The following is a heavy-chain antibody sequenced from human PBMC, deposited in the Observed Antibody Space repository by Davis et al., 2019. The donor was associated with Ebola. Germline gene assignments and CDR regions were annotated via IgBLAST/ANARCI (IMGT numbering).Heavy chain of an antibody. Sequence: SETLSPTCTVSGGSISTHYWSWIRQPPGKGLEWIGYVYYIGSTNKNPSLKSRVTISIDTSKNQFSLKLNSVTAADTAVYFCARRLSSSGHGHEYWGQGTLVTVSS. J-gene: IGHJ4*02. CDR1: GGSISTHY. CDR3: ARRLSSSGHGHEY. D-gene: IGHD3-22*01. V-gene: IGHV4-59*08. CDR2: VYYIGST.